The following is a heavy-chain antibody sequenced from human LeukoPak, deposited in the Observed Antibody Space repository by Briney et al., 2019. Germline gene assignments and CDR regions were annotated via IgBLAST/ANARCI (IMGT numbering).Heavy chain of an antibody. D-gene: IGHD5-24*01. CDR2: IIPSGVTT. CDR3: ARDDSLLQFGC. CDR1: GFTFSNYG. J-gene: IGHJ4*02. V-gene: IGHV3-23*01. Sequence: GGTLRLSCAASGFTFSNYGMNWVRQAPGKGLEWVSGIIPSGVTTYYADSVKGRFAISRDNSKNTVYLQMNSLRAEDTAVYYCARDDSLLQFGCWGQGTLVTVSS.